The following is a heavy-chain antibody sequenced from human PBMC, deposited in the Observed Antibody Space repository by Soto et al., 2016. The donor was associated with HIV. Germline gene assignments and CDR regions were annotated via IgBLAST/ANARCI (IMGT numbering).Heavy chain of an antibody. CDR1: GGTFSSYA. CDR2: IIPIFGTA. D-gene: IGHD5-12*01. J-gene: IGHJ6*03. CDR3: AREGAYVDLVATIPGYYYYYMDV. V-gene: IGHV1-69*01. Sequence: QVQLVQSGAEVKKPGSSVKVSCKASGGTFSSYAISWVRQAPGQGLEWMGGIIPIFGTANYAQKFQGRVTITADESTSTAYMELRSLRSDDTAVYYCAREGAYVDLVATIPGYYYYYMDVWGKGTTVTVSS.